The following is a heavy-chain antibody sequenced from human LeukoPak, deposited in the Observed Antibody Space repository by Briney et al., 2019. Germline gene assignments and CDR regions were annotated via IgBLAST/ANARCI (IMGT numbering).Heavy chain of an antibody. CDR3: AKDLRYSGSGSYLGFEY. J-gene: IGHJ4*02. Sequence: GRSLRLSCAAAGFTFSSTGMRWVRQAPGKGLEWLAVISYDGSNKYSADSVEGRFTISRDNSKNTLYLQTNSLRAEDTAVYYCAKDLRYSGSGSYLGFEYSGQGNLVTVSS. V-gene: IGHV3-30*18. CDR1: GFTFSSTG. CDR2: ISYDGSNK. D-gene: IGHD3-10*01.